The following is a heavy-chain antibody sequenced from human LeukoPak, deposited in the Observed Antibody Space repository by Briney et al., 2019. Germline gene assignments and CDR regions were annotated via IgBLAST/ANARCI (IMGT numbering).Heavy chain of an antibody. CDR1: GFTFSSYG. J-gene: IGHJ5*02. Sequence: GGTLRLSCAASGFTFSSYGMHWVRQAPGKGLEWVAFIRYDGSNKYYADSVKGRFTISRDNSKNTLYLQMNSLRAEDTAVYYCARGEVYYYDSSGYSWGQGTLVTVSS. CDR2: IRYDGSNK. V-gene: IGHV3-30*02. D-gene: IGHD3-22*01. CDR3: ARGEVYYYDSSGYS.